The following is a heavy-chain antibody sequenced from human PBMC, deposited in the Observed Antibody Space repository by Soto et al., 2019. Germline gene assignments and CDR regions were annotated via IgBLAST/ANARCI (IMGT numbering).Heavy chain of an antibody. Sequence: GESLKISCAASGFTFSNAWMSWVRQAPGKGLEWVGRIKSKTDGGTTDYAAPVKGRFTISRDDSKNTLYLQMNSLKTEDTAVYYCTTDLYDYVWGSYRYYFDYWGQGTLVTVSS. CDR3: TTDLYDYVWGSYRYYFDY. CDR2: IKSKTDGGTT. V-gene: IGHV3-15*01. D-gene: IGHD3-16*02. CDR1: GFTFSNAW. J-gene: IGHJ4*02.